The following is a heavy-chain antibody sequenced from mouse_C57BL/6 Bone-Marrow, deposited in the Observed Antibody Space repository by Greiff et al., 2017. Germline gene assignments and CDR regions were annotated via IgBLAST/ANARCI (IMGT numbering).Heavy chain of an antibody. D-gene: IGHD1-1*01. CDR1: GFTFSSYT. CDR2: ISGGGGNT. J-gene: IGHJ1*03. V-gene: IGHV5-9*01. Sequence: EVQGAESGGGLVKPGGSLKLSCAASGFTFSSYTMSWVRQTPEKRLQWVAAISGGGGNTYYPDSVKGRFTISRDNDKNILYLQMSSLRSEDTALYYCSRQVTTVLATKYFDVWGTGTTVTVSS. CDR3: SRQVTTVLATKYFDV.